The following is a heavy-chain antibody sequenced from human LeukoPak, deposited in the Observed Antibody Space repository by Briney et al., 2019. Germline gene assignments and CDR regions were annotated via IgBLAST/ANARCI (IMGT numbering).Heavy chain of an antibody. V-gene: IGHV1-8*01. CDR2: MNPDSGNT. J-gene: IGHJ4*02. Sequence: ASVRVSCKASGYAFNIYDINWVRQATGQGLEWMGWMNPDSGNTGFAQKFQGRVTMTTNTSITTAYMELSSLRFEDTAVYYCAVHLPGDYLDRWGQGTLVTVSS. CDR3: AVHLPGDYLDR. CDR1: GYAFNIYD.